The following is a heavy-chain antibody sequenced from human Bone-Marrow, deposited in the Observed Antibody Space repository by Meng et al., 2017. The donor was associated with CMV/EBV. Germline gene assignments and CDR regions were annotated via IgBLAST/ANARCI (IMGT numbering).Heavy chain of an antibody. CDR1: GGSISSGDYY. Sequence: SETLSLTCTVSGGSISSGDYYWSWIRQPPGKGLEWIGYIYYSGSTYYNPSLKSRVTISVDTSKNQFSLKLSSVTAADTAVYYCARELFLEWLSIIDYWGQGTLVTVSS. D-gene: IGHD3-3*01. J-gene: IGHJ4*02. CDR2: IYYSGST. V-gene: IGHV4-30-4*08. CDR3: ARELFLEWLSIIDY.